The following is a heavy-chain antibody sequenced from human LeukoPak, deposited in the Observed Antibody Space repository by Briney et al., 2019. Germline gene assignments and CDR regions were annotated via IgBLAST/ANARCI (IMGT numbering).Heavy chain of an antibody. Sequence: GASVKVSCKASGYTFTSYGISWVRQAPGQGLEWMGWISAYNGNTNYAQKLQGRVTMTTDTSTSTAYMELRSLRSDDTAVYYCARDLGQQLVKNYYYYMDVWGKGTTVTVSS. D-gene: IGHD6-13*01. CDR2: ISAYNGNT. V-gene: IGHV1-18*01. J-gene: IGHJ6*03. CDR1: GYTFTSYG. CDR3: ARDLGQQLVKNYYYYMDV.